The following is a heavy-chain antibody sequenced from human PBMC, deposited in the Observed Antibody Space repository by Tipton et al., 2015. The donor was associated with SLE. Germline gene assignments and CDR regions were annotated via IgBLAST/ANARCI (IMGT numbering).Heavy chain of an antibody. Sequence: QSGPEVKKPGASVKVSCKASGYSFTSYYIHWVRQAPGQGLEWMGIIHPSGGSASYAQEIQGRVTMTRDTSTSTVYMELSSLRSEDTAVYYCARGDYYYYYMDVWGKGTTVTVSS. CDR2: IHPSGGSA. J-gene: IGHJ6*03. V-gene: IGHV1-46*01. CDR3: ARGDYYYYYMDV. CDR1: GYSFTSYY.